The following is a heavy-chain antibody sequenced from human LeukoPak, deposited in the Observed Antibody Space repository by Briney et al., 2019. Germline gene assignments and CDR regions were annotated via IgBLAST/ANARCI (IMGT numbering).Heavy chain of an antibody. J-gene: IGHJ6*02. V-gene: IGHV4-31*03. CDR1: GGSISSGGYY. CDR2: IYYSGST. CDR3: AKDAHMIVAPAGSMDV. Sequence: SETLSLTCTVSGGSISSGGYYWSWIRQHPGKGLEWIGYIYYSGSTYYNPSLKSRVTISVDTSKNQFSLKLSSVTAADTALYYCAKDAHMIVAPAGSMDVWGQGTTVTVSS. D-gene: IGHD3-22*01.